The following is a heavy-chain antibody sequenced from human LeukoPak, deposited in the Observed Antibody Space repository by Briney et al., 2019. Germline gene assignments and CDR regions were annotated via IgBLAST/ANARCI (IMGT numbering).Heavy chain of an antibody. Sequence: PGGSLRLSCVASGFPFSGSYMSWIRQSLGKRLEWISYISADSTDTKYADSVKGRFAISRDNSKNTLYLQMNSLRAEDTAVYYCAKDPFNYGPFDSWGQGTLVTVSS. CDR1: GFPFSGSY. D-gene: IGHD3-10*01. J-gene: IGHJ4*02. V-gene: IGHV3-11*05. CDR2: ISADSTDT. CDR3: AKDPFNYGPFDS.